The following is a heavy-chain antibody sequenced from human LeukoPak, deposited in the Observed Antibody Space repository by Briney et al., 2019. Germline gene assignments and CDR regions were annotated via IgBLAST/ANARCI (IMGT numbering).Heavy chain of an antibody. V-gene: IGHV3-48*01. D-gene: IGHD3-3*01. CDR2: ISSSSSTI. CDR3: ARTYYGFWSGYDVWFDP. Sequence: GGSLRLSCAASGFTFSSYSMNWVRQAPGKGLEWVSYISSSSSTIYYADSVKGRFTISRDNAKNSLYLQMNSLRAEDTAVYYCARTYYGFWSGYDVWFDPWGQGTLVTVSS. CDR1: GFTFSSYS. J-gene: IGHJ5*02.